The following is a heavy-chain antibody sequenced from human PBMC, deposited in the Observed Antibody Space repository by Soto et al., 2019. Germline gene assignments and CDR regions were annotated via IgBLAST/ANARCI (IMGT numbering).Heavy chain of an antibody. Sequence: EVQLLESGGGLVQPGGSLRLSCAASGFTFSSYAMSWVRQAPGKGLEWVSAISGSGGSTYYADSVKGRFTISRDNSKNTLYLQMNSLRAEDTAVYYCAREDIVVVVAARKVSDYWGQGTLVTVSS. D-gene: IGHD2-15*01. CDR3: AREDIVVVVAARKVSDY. J-gene: IGHJ4*02. V-gene: IGHV3-23*01. CDR2: ISGSGGST. CDR1: GFTFSSYA.